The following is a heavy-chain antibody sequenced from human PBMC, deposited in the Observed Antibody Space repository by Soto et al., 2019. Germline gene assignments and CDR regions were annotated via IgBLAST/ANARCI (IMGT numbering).Heavy chain of an antibody. Sequence: EVQLLESGGGWVQPGGSLRLSGAASGFTFSSYAMSWVGQAPGKGLGWVSVIRGGDDSTYNADSVKGRFTISRDNSKNTLYLQMNSLRAEDTAVYYCAKRSSSSTFDYWGQGTLVTVSS. CDR3: AKRSSSSTFDY. D-gene: IGHD6-6*01. J-gene: IGHJ4*02. V-gene: IGHV3-23*01. CDR2: IRGGDDST. CDR1: GFTFSSYA.